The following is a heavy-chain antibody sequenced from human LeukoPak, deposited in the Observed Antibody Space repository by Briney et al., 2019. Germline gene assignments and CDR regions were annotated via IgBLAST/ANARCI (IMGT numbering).Heavy chain of an antibody. D-gene: IGHD4-11*01. CDR1: GFTFSSYA. Sequence: GGSLSLSCAASGFTFSSYAMSWVRQAPGKGLEWVSGISGSGGSTYYADSVKGRFTISRDNAKNSLYLQMNSLRAEDTAVYHCARDSPDYSIGYYYYHMDVWGQGTTVTVSS. V-gene: IGHV3-23*01. CDR2: ISGSGGST. CDR3: ARDSPDYSIGYYYYHMDV. J-gene: IGHJ6*02.